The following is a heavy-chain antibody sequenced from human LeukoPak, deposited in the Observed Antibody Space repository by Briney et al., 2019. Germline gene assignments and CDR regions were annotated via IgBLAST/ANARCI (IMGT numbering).Heavy chain of an antibody. CDR3: ARDPRNVGLAP. V-gene: IGHV3-74*01. CDR1: GFSLSGYW. Sequence: PGGSLRLSCVASGFSLSGYWMYWVRQAPGKGLMYIPRNSGDGSTTNYADVVKGRFTMSRDNVKNTLYLQMNSLRVEDTAVYYCARDPRNVGLAPWGQGTLVTVSS. CDR2: NSGDGSTT. J-gene: IGHJ5*02. D-gene: IGHD2-15*01.